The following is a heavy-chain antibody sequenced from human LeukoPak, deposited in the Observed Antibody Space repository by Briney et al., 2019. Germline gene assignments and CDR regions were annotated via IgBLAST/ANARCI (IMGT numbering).Heavy chain of an antibody. CDR3: AASPSGSYYADDY. CDR2: IVVGSGNT. V-gene: IGHV1-58*02. CDR1: GFTFTSSA. J-gene: IGHJ4*02. Sequence: SVKVSCKASGFTFTSSAMQWVRQARGQRLEWIGWIVVGSGNTNYAQKFQERVTITRDMSTSTAYMELSSLRSEDTAVYYCAASPSGSYYADDYWGQGTLVTVSS. D-gene: IGHD1-26*01.